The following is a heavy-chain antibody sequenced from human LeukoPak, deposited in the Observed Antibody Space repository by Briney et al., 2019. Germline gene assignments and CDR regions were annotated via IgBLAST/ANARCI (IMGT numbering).Heavy chain of an antibody. J-gene: IGHJ4*02. CDR1: GFTFSSYG. V-gene: IGHV3-30*18. CDR3: AKRGYFDY. CDR2: ISYDGSNK. Sequence: PGGSLRLSCAASGFTFSSYGMHWVRQAPGKGLEWVAVISYDGSNKYYADSVKGRFTISRDNSKNTLYLQMNSLRAEDTAVYHCAKRGYFDYWGQGTLVTVSS.